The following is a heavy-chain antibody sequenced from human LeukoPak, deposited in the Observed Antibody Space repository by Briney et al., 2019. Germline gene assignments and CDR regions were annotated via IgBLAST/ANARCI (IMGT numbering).Heavy chain of an antibody. D-gene: IGHD7-27*01. CDR3: AKDLTGWLGFDY. Sequence: PGGSLRLSCAASGFTFSSYGMHWARQAPGKGLEWVAVISYDGSNKYYADSVKGRFTISRDNSKNTLYLQMNSLITEDAAVYYCAKDLTGWLGFDYWGQGTLVTVSS. J-gene: IGHJ4*02. CDR2: ISYDGSNK. V-gene: IGHV3-30*18. CDR1: GFTFSSYG.